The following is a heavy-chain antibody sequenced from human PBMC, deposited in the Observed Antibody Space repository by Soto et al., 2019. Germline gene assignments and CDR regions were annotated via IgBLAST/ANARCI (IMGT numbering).Heavy chain of an antibody. CDR2: IYSGGST. CDR1: GFTVSSNY. Sequence: GGSLRLSCAASGFTVSSNYMSWVRQAPGKGLEWVSVIYSGGSTYYADSVKGRFTISRDNSKNTLYLQMNSLRAEDTAVYYCERNGLDYDFWSSHYYYYMDVWGKGTTVTVSS. J-gene: IGHJ6*03. D-gene: IGHD3-3*01. V-gene: IGHV3-66*01. CDR3: ERNGLDYDFWSSHYYYYMDV.